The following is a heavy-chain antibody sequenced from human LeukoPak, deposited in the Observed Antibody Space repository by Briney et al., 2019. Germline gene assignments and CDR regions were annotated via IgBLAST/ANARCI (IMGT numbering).Heavy chain of an antibody. CDR3: ARHEYSGSYYGLSWFDP. Sequence: SETLSLTCTVSGGSISSSGYYWGWIRQPPGKGLEWIASIYYSGSTYYNPSLKSRVTISVDTSKNQLSLKQSSLTAADTAVYYCARHEYSGSYYGLSWFDPWGQGTLVTVSS. CDR2: IYYSGST. D-gene: IGHD1-26*01. CDR1: GGSISSSGYY. J-gene: IGHJ5*02. V-gene: IGHV4-39*01.